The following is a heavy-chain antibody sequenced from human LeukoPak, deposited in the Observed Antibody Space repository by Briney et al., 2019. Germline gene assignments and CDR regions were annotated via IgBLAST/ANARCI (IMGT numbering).Heavy chain of an antibody. CDR1: GGSITTYY. Sequence: SETLPLTCNVSGGSITTYYWSWIRQPPGKGLEWIGYIYYSESPNYNPSLKSRVTISVDTSKNQLSLNLTSVTAADTAVYYCARDLRDMGLDQWGQGTLVTVFS. CDR2: IYYSESP. D-gene: IGHD2-2*01. J-gene: IGHJ4*02. CDR3: ARDLRDMGLDQ. V-gene: IGHV4-59*01.